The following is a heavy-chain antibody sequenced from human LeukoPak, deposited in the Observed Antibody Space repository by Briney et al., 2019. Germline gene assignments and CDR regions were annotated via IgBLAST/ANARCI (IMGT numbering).Heavy chain of an antibody. J-gene: IGHJ6*02. CDR3: ARVLWFGEFYYYGMDV. V-gene: IGHV1-8*02. Sequence: ASVKVSCKASGYTFTSYDINWARQATGQGLEWMGWMNPNSGNTGYAHKFQGRVTMTRNTSISTAYMELSSLRSEDTAVYYCARVLWFGEFYYYGMDVWGQGTTVTVSS. D-gene: IGHD3-10*01. CDR1: GYTFTSYD. CDR2: MNPNSGNT.